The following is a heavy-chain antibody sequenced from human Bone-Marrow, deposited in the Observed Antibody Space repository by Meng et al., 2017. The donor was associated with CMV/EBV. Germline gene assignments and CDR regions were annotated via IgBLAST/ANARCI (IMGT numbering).Heavy chain of an antibody. D-gene: IGHD2-2*01. CDR3: ARAPAGIVVVPAAPTRWAFDI. J-gene: IGHJ3*02. CDR1: GYSFTSYW. CDR2: IYPGDSDT. V-gene: IGHV5-51*01. Sequence: GGSLRLSCKGSGYSFTSYWIGWVRQMPGKGLEWMGIIYPGDSDTRYSPPFQGQVTISADKSISTAYLQWSSLKASDTAMYYCARAPAGIVVVPAAPTRWAFDIWGQGTMVTVSS.